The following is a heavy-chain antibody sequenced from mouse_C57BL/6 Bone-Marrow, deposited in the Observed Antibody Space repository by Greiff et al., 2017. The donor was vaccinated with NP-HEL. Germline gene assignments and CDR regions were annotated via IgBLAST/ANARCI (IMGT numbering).Heavy chain of an antibody. CDR1: GYAFSSSW. CDR3: ADYGSSPYYFDD. Sequence: QVQLKESGPELVKPGASVKISCKASGYAFSSSWMNWVKQRPGKGLEWIGRIYPGAGDTNYNGKFKGKATLTADKSSSTAYMQLSSLTSEESAVYFCADYGSSPYYFDDWGQGTTLTVSS. V-gene: IGHV1-82*01. CDR2: IYPGAGDT. D-gene: IGHD1-1*01. J-gene: IGHJ2*01.